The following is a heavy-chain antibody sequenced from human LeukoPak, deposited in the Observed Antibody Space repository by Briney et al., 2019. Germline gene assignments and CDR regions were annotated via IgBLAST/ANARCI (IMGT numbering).Heavy chain of an antibody. V-gene: IGHV4-59*01. J-gene: IGHJ4*02. CDR3: ARVWFGGWSDY. D-gene: IGHD6-19*01. CDR2: IYYSGST. CDR1: GGSISSYY. Sequence: SQTLSLTCTVSGGSISSYYWSWIRQPPGKGLEWIGYIYYSGSTNYNPSLKSRVTISVDTSKNQFSLKLSSVTAADTAVYYCARVWFGGWSDYWGQGTLVTVSS.